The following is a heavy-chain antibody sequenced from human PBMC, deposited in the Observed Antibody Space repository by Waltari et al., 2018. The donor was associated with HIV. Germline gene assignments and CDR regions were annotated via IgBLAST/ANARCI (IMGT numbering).Heavy chain of an antibody. CDR1: GFTFSSYS. D-gene: IGHD1-20*01. Sequence: EVQLVESGGGLVQPGGSLRLSCAASGFTFSSYSMNWVRQAPGKGLEWVSYISSSSSTIYYADSVKGRFTISRDNAKNSLYLQMNSLRAEDTAVYYCARDVGITGTNWFDPWGQGTLVTVSS. V-gene: IGHV3-48*01. CDR3: ARDVGITGTNWFDP. J-gene: IGHJ5*02. CDR2: ISSSSSTI.